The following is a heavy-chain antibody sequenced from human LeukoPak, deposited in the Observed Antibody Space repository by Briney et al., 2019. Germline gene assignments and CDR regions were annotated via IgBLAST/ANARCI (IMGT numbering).Heavy chain of an antibody. Sequence: GGSLRLSCAASGFSVSDNYMSWVRQAPGKGLEWVSVIYSGGRAYYAASVKGRFTISRDRSKNTLFLQMDSLRAEDTAVYYCARAPFRGYSTGWYRYFDCWGQGTLVTVSS. J-gene: IGHJ4*02. CDR1: GFSVSDNY. D-gene: IGHD6-19*01. CDR3: ARAPFRGYSTGWYRYFDC. CDR2: IYSGGRA. V-gene: IGHV3-66*01.